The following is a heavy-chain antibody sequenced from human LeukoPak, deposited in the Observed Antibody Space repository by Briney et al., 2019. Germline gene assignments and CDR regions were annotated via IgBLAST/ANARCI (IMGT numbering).Heavy chain of an antibody. Sequence: ASVTVSCKASGYTFTSYDINWVRQATGQGLGWMGWMNTNSGNTDYAQKFQGRVTMTRNTSISTAYMELSSLRSEDTAVYYCARAGYSSFDYWGQGNLVTVSS. J-gene: IGHJ4*02. D-gene: IGHD2-21*01. CDR2: MNTNSGNT. V-gene: IGHV1-8*01. CDR3: ARAGYSSFDY. CDR1: GYTFTSYD.